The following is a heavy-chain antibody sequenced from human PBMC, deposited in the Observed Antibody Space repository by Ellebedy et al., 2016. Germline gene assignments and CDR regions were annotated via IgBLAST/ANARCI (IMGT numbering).Heavy chain of an antibody. CDR2: ISANGDKR. J-gene: IGHJ4*02. Sequence: GGSLRLXXAVSGLPFSTFFMSWVRQAPGKGLEWVATISANGDKRDLADSVQGRFTVSRDNFRNTLHLQMNSLRAEDTAIYYCRQGHYANYWGQGTLVTVSS. CDR3: RQGHYANY. CDR1: GLPFSTFF. V-gene: IGHV3-23*01. D-gene: IGHD4-17*01.